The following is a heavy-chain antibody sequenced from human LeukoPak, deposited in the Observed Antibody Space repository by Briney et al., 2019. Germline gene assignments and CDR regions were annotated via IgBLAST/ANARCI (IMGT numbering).Heavy chain of an antibody. CDR2: INPNSGDT. CDR1: GYTFTGYH. D-gene: IGHD3-10*01. J-gene: IGHJ4*02. CDR3: ARDLWFGELTFDY. V-gene: IGHV1-2*06. Sequence: ASVKVSCKTSGYTFTGYHMHWVRQAPGQGLKWMGRINPNSGDTNYAQKLQGRVTMTTVTPTSTAYMELRSLRSDDTAVYYCARDLWFGELTFDYWGQGTLVTVSS.